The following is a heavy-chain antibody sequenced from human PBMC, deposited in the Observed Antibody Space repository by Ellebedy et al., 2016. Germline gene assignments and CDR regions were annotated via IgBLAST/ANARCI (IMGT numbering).Heavy chain of an antibody. CDR2: ISYDGSNK. D-gene: IGHD6-19*01. V-gene: IGHV3-30*18. CDR3: AKEGQIWQWLVLDY. J-gene: IGHJ4*02. Sequence: GESLKISXAASGFTFSSYGMHWVRQAPGKGLEWVAVISYDGSNKYYADSVKGRFTISRDNSKNTLYLQTNSLRAEDTAVYYCAKEGQIWQWLVLDYWGQGTLVTVSS. CDR1: GFTFSSYG.